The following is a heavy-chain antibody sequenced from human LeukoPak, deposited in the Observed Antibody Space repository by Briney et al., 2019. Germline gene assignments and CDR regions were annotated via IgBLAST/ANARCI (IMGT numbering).Heavy chain of an antibody. CDR2: ISSSSSYI. D-gene: IGHD3-22*01. CDR1: GFTFSSYS. Sequence: PGGSLRLSCAASGFTFSSYSMNWVRQAPGKGLEWVSYISSSSSYIYYADSVKGRFTISRDNAKNSLYLQMNSLRAEDTAVYYCATYDSSGTPGSWGQGTLVTVSS. V-gene: IGHV3-21*01. CDR3: ATYDSSGTPGS. J-gene: IGHJ5*02.